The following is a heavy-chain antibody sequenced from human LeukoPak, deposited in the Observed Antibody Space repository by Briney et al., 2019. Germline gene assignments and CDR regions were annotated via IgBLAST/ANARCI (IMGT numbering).Heavy chain of an antibody. D-gene: IGHD6-19*01. V-gene: IGHV1-2*02. J-gene: IGHJ4*02. Sequence: ASVKVSCKASGYTFTGYYMHWVRQAPGQGLEWMGWINPNSGGRNYAQKFQGRVTMTRDTSISTAYMELSRLRSDDTAVYYCVRGVTVASPDYWGQGTLVTVSS. CDR2: INPNSGGR. CDR1: GYTFTGYY. CDR3: VRGVTVASPDY.